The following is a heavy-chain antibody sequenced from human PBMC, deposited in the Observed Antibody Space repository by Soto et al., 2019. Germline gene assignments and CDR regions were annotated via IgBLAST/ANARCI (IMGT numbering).Heavy chain of an antibody. Sequence: GGSLRLSCAASGFTFSSYAMSWVRQAPGKGLEWVSAISGSGGSTYYADSVKGRFTISRDNSKNTLYLQMNSLRAEDTAVYYYAKGGCSSTSCYEGDAFDIWGEGTMVTVSS. CDR1: GFTFSSYA. J-gene: IGHJ3*02. V-gene: IGHV3-23*01. CDR3: AKGGCSSTSCYEGDAFDI. CDR2: ISGSGGST. D-gene: IGHD2-2*01.